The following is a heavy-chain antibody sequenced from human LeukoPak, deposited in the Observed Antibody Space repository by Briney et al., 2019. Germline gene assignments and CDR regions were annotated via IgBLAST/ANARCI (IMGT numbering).Heavy chain of an antibody. D-gene: IGHD2-2*01. CDR2: ILGGAGST. J-gene: IGHJ4*02. CDR1: GFSFRSDG. CDR3: AHGTMYQLDY. Sequence: LGGTLRLSCAASGFSFRSDGMSWVRQAPGKGLEWVSGILGGAGSTYYADSVKGRFTISRDNSKNTLYLQMNSLRAEDTAVYYCAHGTMYQLDYWGQGTLVTVSS. V-gene: IGHV3-23*01.